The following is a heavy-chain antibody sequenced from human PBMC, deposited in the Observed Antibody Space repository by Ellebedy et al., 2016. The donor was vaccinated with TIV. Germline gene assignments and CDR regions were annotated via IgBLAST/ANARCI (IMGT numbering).Heavy chain of an antibody. D-gene: IGHD1-26*01. CDR1: GYTFTSYY. J-gene: IGHJ4*02. V-gene: IGHV1-2*02. Sequence: ASVKVSXXASGYTFTSYYMHWVRQAPGQGLEWMGWINPNSGGTNYAQKFQGRVTMTRNTSISTAYMELSSLRSEDTAVYYCARGGRELLDYWGQGTLVTVSS. CDR2: INPNSGGT. CDR3: ARGGRELLDY.